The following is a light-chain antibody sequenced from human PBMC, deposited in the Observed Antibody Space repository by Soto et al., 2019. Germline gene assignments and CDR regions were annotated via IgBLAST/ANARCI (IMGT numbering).Light chain of an antibody. V-gene: IGLV2-14*03. CDR1: SSDIGLYNY. CDR2: DLR. Sequence: QSALTQPASGSGAPGQSITISCTGTSSDIGLYNYVSWFQHHPGTAPKLLIYDLRNRPSGISNRFSGSKSGNTASLAISELQTEDEAVYFCSSYTRNTTYVFGTVTKVTVL. J-gene: IGLJ1*01. CDR3: SSYTRNTTYV.